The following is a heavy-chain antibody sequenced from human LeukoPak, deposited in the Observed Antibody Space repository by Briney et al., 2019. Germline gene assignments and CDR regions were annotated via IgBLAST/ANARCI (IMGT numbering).Heavy chain of an antibody. V-gene: IGHV4-30-4*01. CDR3: ARADGPRRYFDL. Sequence: SETLSLTCTVSGGSISSGDYYWSWIRQPPGKGLEWIGYIYYSGSTYYNPSLKSRVTISVDTSKNQFSLKLSSVTAADTAVYYCARADGPRRYFDLWGRGTLVTASS. CDR2: IYYSGST. CDR1: GGSISSGDYY. J-gene: IGHJ2*01.